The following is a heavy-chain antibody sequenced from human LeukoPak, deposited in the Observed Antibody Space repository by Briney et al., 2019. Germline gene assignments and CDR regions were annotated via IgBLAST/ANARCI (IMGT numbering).Heavy chain of an antibody. Sequence: ASVKVSCKASGYTFTGYYMHWVRQAPGQGLERMGRINPNSGGTNYAQKFQGRVTMTRDTSISTAYMELSRLRSDDTAVYYCARDSVPHYYDSSGYYGSTDNFEYWGQGTLVTVSS. CDR1: GYTFTGYY. CDR2: INPNSGGT. CDR3: ARDSVPHYYDSSGYYGSTDNFEY. V-gene: IGHV1-2*06. D-gene: IGHD3-22*01. J-gene: IGHJ4*02.